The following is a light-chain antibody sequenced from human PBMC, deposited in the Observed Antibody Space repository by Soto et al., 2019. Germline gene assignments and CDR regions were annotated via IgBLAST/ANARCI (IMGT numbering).Light chain of an antibody. CDR3: QQRKVWPPIT. CDR1: QSIHTS. V-gene: IGKV3-11*01. Sequence: VLTQSPATLSLSPGERATLSCRASQSIHTSLAWYQQKPGQPPRLVVYDSTLRANGVPDRFGGSRSGTEFTLTINNLEPEDFAVYYCQQRKVWPPITLGQGTRLEIK. J-gene: IGKJ5*01. CDR2: DST.